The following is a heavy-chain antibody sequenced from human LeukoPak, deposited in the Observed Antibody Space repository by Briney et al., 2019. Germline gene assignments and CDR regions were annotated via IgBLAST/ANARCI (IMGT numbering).Heavy chain of an antibody. V-gene: IGHV6-1*01. CDR3: ARYITMVRGVTENWFDP. Sequence: SQTLSLTCAISGDSVSSNSAAWNWIRQSPSRGLEWLGRTYYRSKWYNDYAVSVKSRITINPDTSKNQFSLQLNSVTPEDTAVYYCARYITMVRGVTENWFDPWGQGTLVTVSS. D-gene: IGHD3-10*01. CDR1: GDSVSSNSAA. CDR2: TYYRSKWYN. J-gene: IGHJ5*02.